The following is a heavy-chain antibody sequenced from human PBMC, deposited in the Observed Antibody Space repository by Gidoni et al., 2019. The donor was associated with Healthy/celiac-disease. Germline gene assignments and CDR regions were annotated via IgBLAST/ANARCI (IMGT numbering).Heavy chain of an antibody. Sequence: QVQLQQWGAGLLKPSETLSLTCAMSGPSFSGYYWSWIRQSPGRGLDWIAEITHTGSTNSKPSLRSRVTISVDASKNQFSLQLRSVTAADTAVYYCARGRYHDSSGFPYWGQGTLVTVSS. CDR3: ARGRYHDSSGFPY. CDR2: ITHTGST. CDR1: GPSFSGYY. V-gene: IGHV4-34*01. D-gene: IGHD3-22*01. J-gene: IGHJ4*02.